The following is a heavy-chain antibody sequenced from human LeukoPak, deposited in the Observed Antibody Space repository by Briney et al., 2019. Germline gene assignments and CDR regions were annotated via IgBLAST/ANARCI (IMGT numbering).Heavy chain of an antibody. V-gene: IGHV1-8*01. CDR3: ARGVGSSWYWDYYYGMDV. CDR2: MNPNSGNT. J-gene: IGHJ6*02. Sequence: ASVKVSCKASGYTFTSYDINWVGQATGQGREWMGWMNPNSGNTGYAQKFQGRVTMTRNTSISTAYMELSSLRSEDTAVYYCARGVGSSWYWDYYYGMDVWGQGTTVTVSS. CDR1: GYTFTSYD. D-gene: IGHD6-13*01.